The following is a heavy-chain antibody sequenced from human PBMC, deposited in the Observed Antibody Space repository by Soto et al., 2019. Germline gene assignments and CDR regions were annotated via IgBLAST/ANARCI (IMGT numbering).Heavy chain of an antibody. J-gene: IGHJ1*01. Sequence: EVQLVESGGGLVKPGGSLTLSCAASGFTFSSYSMNWVRQAPGKGLEWVSSISSSSRHIYYADSVKDRFTISRDNAKNSLYLQMNSLRAEDTAMYFCARDPSDLWEPDQYFPPWGQGTLVAVSS. CDR2: ISSSSRHI. D-gene: IGHD1-26*01. CDR3: ARDPSDLWEPDQYFPP. V-gene: IGHV3-21*01. CDR1: GFTFSSYS.